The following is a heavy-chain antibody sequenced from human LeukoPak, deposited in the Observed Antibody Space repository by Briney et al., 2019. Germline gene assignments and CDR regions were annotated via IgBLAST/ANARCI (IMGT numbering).Heavy chain of an antibody. CDR2: VDGDGSTT. D-gene: IGHD4-17*01. J-gene: IGHJ3*02. CDR1: GFIFSDFG. V-gene: IGHV3-74*01. Sequence: GGSLRLSCAASGFIFSDFGIRWVRQAPGKGLVWVSRVDGDGSTTTYADSVKGRFTISRDNAKNTLYLQMNSLRAEDTAVYYCARPQHGDLYAFDIWGQGTMVTVSS. CDR3: ARPQHGDLYAFDI.